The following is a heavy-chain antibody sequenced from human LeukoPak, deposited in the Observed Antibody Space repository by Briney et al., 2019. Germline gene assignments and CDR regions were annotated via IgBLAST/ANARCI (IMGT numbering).Heavy chain of an antibody. J-gene: IGHJ4*02. D-gene: IGHD1-26*01. CDR1: GSTLTELS. V-gene: IGHV1-24*01. Sequence: ASVKVSCKVSGSTLTELSMHWVRQAPGEGLEWMGGFDPEDGEAIYAQKFQGRVTMTEDTSTDTAYMELSSLRSEDTAVYYCATDLGVIYSGSYSHFDYWGQGTLVTVSS. CDR3: ATDLGVIYSGSYSHFDY. CDR2: FDPEDGEA.